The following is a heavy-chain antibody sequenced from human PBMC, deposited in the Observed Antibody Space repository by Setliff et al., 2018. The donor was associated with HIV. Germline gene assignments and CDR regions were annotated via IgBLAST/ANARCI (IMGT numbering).Heavy chain of an antibody. CDR3: AKFYCPHGVCYGFDI. CDR2: IHTSGST. V-gene: IGHV4-4*09. D-gene: IGHD2-8*01. J-gene: IGHJ3*02. Sequence: LSLTCTVSGGSMTNYWSRIRQPPGKGLEFIGHIHTSGSTIYNPSLKSRLTITIDTSRNQFSLKLTSVTAADTAVYYCAKFYCPHGVCYGFDIWGQGTMVTVSS. CDR1: GGSMTNY.